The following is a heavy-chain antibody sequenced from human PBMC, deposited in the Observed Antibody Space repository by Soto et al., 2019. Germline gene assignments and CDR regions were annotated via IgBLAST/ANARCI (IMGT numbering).Heavy chain of an antibody. CDR2: INPKSGGT. V-gene: IGHV1-2*02. CDR1: GYTFTVYY. D-gene: IGHD1-26*01. J-gene: IGHJ4*02. CDR3: ARDLAKGGGSAGFDY. Sequence: GASVKVSCKASGYTFTVYYMHWVRQAPGQGLEWMGWINPKSGGTMYPQKFQGRVTMTWDTSISTAYMALTRLRSDDTAVYYCARDLAKGGGSAGFDYWGQEPLFTVS.